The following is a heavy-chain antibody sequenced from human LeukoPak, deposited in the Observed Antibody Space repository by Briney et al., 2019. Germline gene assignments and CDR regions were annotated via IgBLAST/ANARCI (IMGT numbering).Heavy chain of an antibody. CDR2: ISGSGGSS. CDR1: GFTFSSYA. J-gene: IGHJ6*02. D-gene: IGHD6-13*01. Sequence: PGGSLRLSCAASGFTFSSYAMSWVRQAPGKGLEWVSAISGSGGSSYYADSVKGRFTISRDNSKNTLYLQMNSLRAEDTAVYYCASRAYSSSWYRYYYYGMDVWGQGTTVTVSS. CDR3: ASRAYSSSWYRYYYYGMDV. V-gene: IGHV3-23*01.